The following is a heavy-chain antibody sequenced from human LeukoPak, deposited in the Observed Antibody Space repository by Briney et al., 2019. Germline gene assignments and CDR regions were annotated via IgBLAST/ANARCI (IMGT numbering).Heavy chain of an antibody. CDR3: ARNTYYYDSSGYYSLDY. J-gene: IGHJ4*02. V-gene: IGHV4-4*02. Sequence: SETLSLTCAVSGGSISSSNWWSWVRQPPGQGLEWIGEIYHSGSTNYNPSLKSRVTISVDKSKNQFSLKLSSVTAADTAVYYCARNTYYYDSSGYYSLDYWGQGTLVTVSS. D-gene: IGHD3-22*01. CDR2: IYHSGST. CDR1: GGSISSSNW.